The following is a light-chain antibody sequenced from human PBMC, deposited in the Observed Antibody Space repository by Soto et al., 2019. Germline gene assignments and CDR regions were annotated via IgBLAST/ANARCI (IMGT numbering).Light chain of an antibody. Sequence: QSALTQPASVSGSPGQSITISCTGTSSDVGSYKYVSWYQQHPGKAPKLIIYDVSNRPSGVSSRFSGSKSGNTASLTISGLRAEDESDYYCSSYTSSTTGVFGGGTKVTVL. J-gene: IGLJ3*02. CDR1: SSDVGSYKY. CDR2: DVS. V-gene: IGLV2-14*01. CDR3: SSYTSSTTGV.